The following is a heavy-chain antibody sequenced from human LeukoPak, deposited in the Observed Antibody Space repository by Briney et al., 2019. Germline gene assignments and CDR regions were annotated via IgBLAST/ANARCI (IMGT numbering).Heavy chain of an antibody. Sequence: SGGSLRLSCAASGLTFSSYAMSWVRQAPGRGLEWVSAISGSGGSTYYADSVKGRFTISRDNSKNTLYLQMNSLRAEDTAVYYCAKDSSDCGYDYWYLDLWGRGTLVTVSS. D-gene: IGHD5-12*01. CDR1: GLTFSSYA. V-gene: IGHV3-23*01. CDR3: AKDSSDCGYDYWYLDL. CDR2: ISGSGGST. J-gene: IGHJ2*01.